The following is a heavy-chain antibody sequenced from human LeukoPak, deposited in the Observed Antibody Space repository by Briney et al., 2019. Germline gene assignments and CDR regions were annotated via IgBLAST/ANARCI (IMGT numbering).Heavy chain of an antibody. Sequence: PSETLSLTCTVSGGSVSSGSYWSWIRQPPGKGLEWIGYIYYSGSTNYNPSLQSRVTISVDTSKNQFSLRLSSVTAADTAVYFCAKWASDNRAFDLWGQGTLVTVSS. CDR1: GGSVSSGSY. CDR2: IYYSGST. V-gene: IGHV4-61*01. D-gene: IGHD2-8*01. J-gene: IGHJ4*02. CDR3: AKWASDNRAFDL.